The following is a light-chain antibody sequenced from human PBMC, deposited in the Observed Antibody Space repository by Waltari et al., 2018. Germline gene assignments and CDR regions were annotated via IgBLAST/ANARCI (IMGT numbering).Light chain of an antibody. J-gene: IGKJ1*01. CDR2: GVS. CDR1: QSVSSSY. CDR3: QQYGSSPET. Sequence: EIVLTQSPGTLSLSPGERATLPCRASQSVSSSYLAWYQQKPGQAPRLLIYGVSSRATGIPDRFSGSGSGTDFTLTISRLEPEDFAVYYGQQYGSSPETFGQGTKVEIK. V-gene: IGKV3-20*01.